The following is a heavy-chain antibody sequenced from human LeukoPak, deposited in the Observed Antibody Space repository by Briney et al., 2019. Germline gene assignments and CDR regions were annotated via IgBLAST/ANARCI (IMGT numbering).Heavy chain of an antibody. J-gene: IGHJ3*02. V-gene: IGHV3-23*01. D-gene: IGHD3-3*01. CDR3: ARSFFGVPHVFDI. Sequence: GGSLRLSCAASGFTFTSYAINWVRQAPGKGLEWVSVISDDGSRSYYADSVKGRFTISRDNSRNTLYLQMDSLRAEDTAIYYWARSFFGVPHVFDIWGKGTMVTVSS. CDR2: ISDDGSRS. CDR1: GFTFTSYA.